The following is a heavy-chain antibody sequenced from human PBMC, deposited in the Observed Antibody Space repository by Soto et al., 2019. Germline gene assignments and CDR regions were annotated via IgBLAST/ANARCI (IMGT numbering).Heavy chain of an antibody. CDR2: IYYSGST. V-gene: IGHV4-39*01. Sequence: KTSETLSLTCTVSGGSISSSSYYWGWIRQPPGKGLEWIGSIYYSGSTYYNPSLKSRVTISVDTSKNQFSLKLSSVTAADTAVYYCARRIYDFWSGSYYGMDVWGQGTTVTVSS. CDR1: GGSISSSSYY. CDR3: ARRIYDFWSGSYYGMDV. D-gene: IGHD3-3*01. J-gene: IGHJ6*02.